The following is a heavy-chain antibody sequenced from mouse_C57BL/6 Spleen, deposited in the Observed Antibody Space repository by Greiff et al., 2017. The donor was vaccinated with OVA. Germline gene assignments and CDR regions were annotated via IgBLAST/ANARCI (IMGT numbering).Heavy chain of an antibody. CDR3: ARGDGLGY. CDR1: GYAFSSSW. J-gene: IGHJ2*01. Sequence: QVQLQQSGPELVKPGASVKISCKASGYAFSSSWMNWVKQRPGKGLEWIGRIYPGDGDTNYNGKFKGKATLTADKSSSTAYMQLSSLTSEDSAVYFCARGDGLGYWGQGTTLTVSS. CDR2: IYPGDGDT. V-gene: IGHV1-82*01. D-gene: IGHD2-3*01.